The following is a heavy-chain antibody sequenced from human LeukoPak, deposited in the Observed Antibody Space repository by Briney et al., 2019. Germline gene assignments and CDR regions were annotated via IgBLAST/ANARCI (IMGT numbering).Heavy chain of an antibody. V-gene: IGHV3-30-3*01. J-gene: IGHJ4*02. CDR1: GFSFSTYA. CDR3: ARDPSEDDH. CDR2: ISYDGSTK. Sequence: GGSLRLSCAASGFSFSTYAMHWVRQAPGKGLEWVAVISYDGSTKYYGDSVKGRFTISSDNSKNTVYLQMNSLRTEDTAVNYCARDPSEDDHWGQGTLVTVSS.